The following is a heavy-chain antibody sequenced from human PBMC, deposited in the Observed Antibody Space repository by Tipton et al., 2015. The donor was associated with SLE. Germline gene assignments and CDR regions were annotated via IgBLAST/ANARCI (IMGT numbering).Heavy chain of an antibody. Sequence: TLSLTCAVYGGSFSGYYWSWIRQPPGKGLEWIGEINHSGSTNYNPSLESRVTISVDTSKNQFSLKLTYVTAADTAVYYCVRGGGSSSGRWFDPWGRGTLVTVSS. J-gene: IGHJ5*02. D-gene: IGHD3-10*01. V-gene: IGHV4-34*01. CDR1: GGSFSGYY. CDR2: INHSGST. CDR3: VRGGGSSSGRWFDP.